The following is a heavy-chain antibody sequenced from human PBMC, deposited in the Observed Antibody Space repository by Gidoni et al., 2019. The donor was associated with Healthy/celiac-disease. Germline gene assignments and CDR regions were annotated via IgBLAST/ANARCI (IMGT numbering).Heavy chain of an antibody. D-gene: IGHD4-17*01. V-gene: IGHV3-33*01. CDR3: AREGPYGDYVGWFDP. CDR1: GFTFSSYG. CDR2: IWYDGSNK. Sequence: QVQLVKSGGGVVQPGRSLRLSCAASGFTFSSYGMHWVRQAPGKGLEWVAVIWYDGSNKYYADSVKGRFTISRDNSKNTLYLQMNSLRAEDTAVYYCAREGPYGDYVGWFDPWGQGTLVTVSS. J-gene: IGHJ5*02.